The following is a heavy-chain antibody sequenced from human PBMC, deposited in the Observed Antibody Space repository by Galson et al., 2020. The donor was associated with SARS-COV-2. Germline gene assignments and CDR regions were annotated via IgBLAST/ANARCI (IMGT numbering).Heavy chain of an antibody. Sequence: GGTLRLSCAASEFTFRRYVMSWVRQAPGKGLEWVSSVSGRGTVTYYADTVKGRFTISRENSMNTLYLQMDSLRADAPAVYYCAKRVGATPHSDPWGHGTLVTVSS. V-gene: IGHV3-23*01. CDR2: VSGRGTVT. CDR3: AKRVGATPHSDP. D-gene: IGHD1-26*01. CDR1: EFTFRRYV. J-gene: IGHJ5*02.